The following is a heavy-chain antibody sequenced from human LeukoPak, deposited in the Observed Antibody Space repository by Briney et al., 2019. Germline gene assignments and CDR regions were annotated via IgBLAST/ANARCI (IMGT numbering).Heavy chain of an antibody. CDR3: ARGYDFWGGYPYYFDY. CDR1: GGSFSGYY. D-gene: IGHD3-3*01. CDR2: INHSGST. V-gene: IGHV4-34*01. J-gene: IGHJ4*02. Sequence: SETLSLTCAVYGGSFSGYYWSWIRQPPGKGLEWIGEINHSGSTNYNPSLKSRVTISVDTSKNQFSLKLSSVTAADTAVYYCARGYDFWGGYPYYFDYWGQGTLVTVSS.